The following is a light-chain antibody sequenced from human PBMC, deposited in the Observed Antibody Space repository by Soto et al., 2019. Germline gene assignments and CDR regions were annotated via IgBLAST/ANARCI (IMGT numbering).Light chain of an antibody. CDR2: DAS. CDR1: QSVSSN. V-gene: IGKV3-15*01. J-gene: IGKJ1*01. Sequence: EIVMTQSPATLSVSPGERATLSCRASQSVSSNLAWYQKKPGQAPRLLIYDASTRATGIPARFSGSGSGTEVTLTISSLQSEDCAVYYCHQYTTWPRTFGQGTKVEIK. CDR3: HQYTTWPRT.